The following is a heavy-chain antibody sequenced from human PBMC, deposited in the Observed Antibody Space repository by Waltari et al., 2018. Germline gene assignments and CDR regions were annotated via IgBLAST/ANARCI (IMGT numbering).Heavy chain of an antibody. CDR3: ARGGHQLVTDY. V-gene: IGHV1-8*02. D-gene: IGHD6-6*01. CDR1: GDTCTRYD. CDR2: TNPNRGNT. Sequence: QGQLVQSGAEVKKPGASVKASCKASGDTCTRYDMNWRRQATVQGLEWMGWTNPNRGNTGYATKFLGRVTITRNTSLSTASMELSSLRSEATAVYYCARGGHQLVTDYWGQGTLVTVSS. J-gene: IGHJ4*02.